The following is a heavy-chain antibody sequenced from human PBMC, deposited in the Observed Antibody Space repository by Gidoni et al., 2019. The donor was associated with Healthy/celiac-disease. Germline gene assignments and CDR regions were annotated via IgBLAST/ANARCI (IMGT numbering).Heavy chain of an antibody. CDR3: ARGMEDYENPNYYYYGMDV. CDR1: RYNSTGYF. Sequence: QVQPVQSAAELQMHGASAKVFCSASRYNSTGYFILWVRQAPGQGLEWMGWTNPNRGGTNYAQKFQGWVSMTMDTSISTAYVGLGRLRSDDTAVYYCARGMEDYENPNYYYYGMDVWGQGTTVTVSS. D-gene: IGHD4-17*01. J-gene: IGHJ6*02. CDR2: TNPNRGGT. V-gene: IGHV1-2*04.